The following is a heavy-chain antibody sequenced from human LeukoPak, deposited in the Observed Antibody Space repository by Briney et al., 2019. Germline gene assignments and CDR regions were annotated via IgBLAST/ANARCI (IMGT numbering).Heavy chain of an antibody. Sequence: GGSLRLSCAASGFTFSSYAMTWVRQAPGKGLEWVSAISGSGGSTYYADTVRGRFTISRDTSKNMLYLQMNSLRAEDTAVYYCAKDVVRGTGRINWFDPRGQGTLVTVSS. V-gene: IGHV3-23*01. CDR2: ISGSGGST. J-gene: IGHJ5*02. D-gene: IGHD3-10*01. CDR1: GFTFSSYA. CDR3: AKDVVRGTGRINWFDP.